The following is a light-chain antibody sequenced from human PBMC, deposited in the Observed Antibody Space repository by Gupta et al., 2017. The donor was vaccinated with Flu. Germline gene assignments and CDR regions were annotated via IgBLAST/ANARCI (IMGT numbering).Light chain of an antibody. CDR1: QSVSSSY. CDR3: QQYDSPWT. J-gene: IGKJ1*01. Sequence: EIVLTQSPGTLSLSAGERATLSCRTSQSVSSSYLAWYQQKAGQAPRLLIYGASSRGTGIPDRFSGSGSGTEFTLTSSRREPEDFAVYYWQQYDSPWTFGQGTKVEIK. CDR2: GAS. V-gene: IGKV3-20*01.